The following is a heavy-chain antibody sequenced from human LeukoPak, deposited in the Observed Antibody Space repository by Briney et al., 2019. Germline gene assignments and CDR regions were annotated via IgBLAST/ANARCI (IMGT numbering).Heavy chain of an antibody. D-gene: IGHD5-24*01. CDR1: GGTFSSYA. CDR2: IIPIFGTA. CDR3: ARVFRDGYNNNFDC. V-gene: IGHV1-69*05. J-gene: IGHJ4*02. Sequence: GASVKVSCKASGGTFSSYAISWVRQAPGQGLEWMGGIIPIFGTANYAQKFQGRVTITTDESTSTAYMELSSLRSEDTAVYYCARVFRDGYNNNFDCWGQGTLVTVSS.